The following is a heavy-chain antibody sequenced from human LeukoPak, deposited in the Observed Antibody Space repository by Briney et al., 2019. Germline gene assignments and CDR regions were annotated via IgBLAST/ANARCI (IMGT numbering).Heavy chain of an antibody. V-gene: IGHV4-59*01. CDR3: ASRITIFGVVPDAFDI. D-gene: IGHD3-3*01. CDR2: IYYSGST. CDR1: GGSISSYY. J-gene: IGHJ3*02. Sequence: SETLSLTCTVSGGSISSYYWSWIRQPPGKGLEWIGYIYYSGSTNYNPSLKSRVTISVDTSKNQFSLKLSSVTAADTAVYYCASRITIFGVVPDAFDIWGQGTMVTVSS.